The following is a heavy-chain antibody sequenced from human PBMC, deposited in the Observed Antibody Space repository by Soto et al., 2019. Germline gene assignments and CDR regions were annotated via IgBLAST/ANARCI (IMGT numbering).Heavy chain of an antibody. CDR3: ARDYGVQVAATYFHE. J-gene: IGHJ4*02. Sequence: SSVKVSCKASGYTFTSYDIYWVRQATGHGLEWMGWLNPNTGNSGYAEKSHGRITVTSDTSINTVHMELSSLRSEDTAVYYCARDYGVQVAATYFHECGQGTLVTVSS. CDR2: LNPNTGNS. D-gene: IGHD2-15*01. V-gene: IGHV1-8*01. CDR1: GYTFTSYD.